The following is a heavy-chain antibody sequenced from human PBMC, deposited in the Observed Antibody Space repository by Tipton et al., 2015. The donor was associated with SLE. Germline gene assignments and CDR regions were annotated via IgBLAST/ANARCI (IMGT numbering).Heavy chain of an antibody. D-gene: IGHD4-17*01. V-gene: IGHV4-39*07. CDR2: IFYGGTT. CDR1: GGSIRSSSFY. Sequence: TLSLTCTVSGGSIRSSSFYWGWIRQPPGKGLEWIGSIFYGGTTYYNPSLKSRVTISADTSKNQFSLKLTSVTAADTAVYYCARRGGDYIWYFDLWGRGILVTVSS. J-gene: IGHJ2*01. CDR3: ARRGGDYIWYFDL.